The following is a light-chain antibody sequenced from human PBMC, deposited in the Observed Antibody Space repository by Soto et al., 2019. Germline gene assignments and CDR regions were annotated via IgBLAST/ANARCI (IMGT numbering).Light chain of an antibody. CDR1: QGISND. Sequence: DIQMTQSPSSLAASVGDRVTITCRASQGISNDLAWYQQKQGKVPKLLIYAASTFQSGVPSRFSGSGSGTDFTLTISTLQPEDVATYYCQKYNSAPFTFGPGTQVDIK. CDR3: QKYNSAPFT. V-gene: IGKV1-27*01. CDR2: AAS. J-gene: IGKJ3*01.